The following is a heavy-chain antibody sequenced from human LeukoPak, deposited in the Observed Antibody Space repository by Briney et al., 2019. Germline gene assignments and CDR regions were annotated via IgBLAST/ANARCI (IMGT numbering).Heavy chain of an antibody. CDR1: GGTFSSYA. V-gene: IGHV1-69*05. CDR3: AREWELLDWYAFDI. CDR2: IIPIFGTA. Sequence: SVKVSCKASGGTFSSYAISWVRQAPGQGLEWMGGIIPIFGTANYAQKLQGRVTMTTDTSTSTAYMELRSLRSDDTAVYYCAREWELLDWYAFDIWGQGTMVTVSS. J-gene: IGHJ3*02. D-gene: IGHD1-26*01.